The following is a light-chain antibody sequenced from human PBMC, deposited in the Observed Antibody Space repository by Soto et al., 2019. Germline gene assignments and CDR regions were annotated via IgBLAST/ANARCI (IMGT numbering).Light chain of an antibody. CDR3: QQYGSSAST. J-gene: IGKJ1*01. V-gene: IGKV3-20*01. CDR2: GAS. Sequence: EIVLTQSPGTLSLSPGERATLSCRASQSVSSSYLAWYQQKPGQAPRLRIYGASSSATGIPDRFSGSGPGTDVTFTSSRREPEDFAVDYCQQYGSSASTFGEGTNVEI. CDR1: QSVSSSY.